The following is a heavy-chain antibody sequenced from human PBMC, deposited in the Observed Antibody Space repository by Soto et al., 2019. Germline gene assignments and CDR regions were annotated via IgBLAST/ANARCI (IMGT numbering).Heavy chain of an antibody. V-gene: IGHV1-18*04. Sequence: ASVKVSCKASGYTFTSYGISWLRQAPGQGLEWMGWISAYNGNTNYAQKLQGRVTMTTDTSTSTAYMELRSLRSDDTAVYYCASRSSSSWYEAFDIWGQGTMVTVS. J-gene: IGHJ3*02. CDR2: ISAYNGNT. CDR1: GYTFTSYG. D-gene: IGHD6-13*01. CDR3: ASRSSSSWYEAFDI.